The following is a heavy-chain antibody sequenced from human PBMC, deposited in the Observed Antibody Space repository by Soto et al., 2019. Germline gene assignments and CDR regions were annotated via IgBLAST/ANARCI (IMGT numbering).Heavy chain of an antibody. V-gene: IGHV2-5*01. CDR1: GFSLTTAGVA. J-gene: IGHJ4*02. Sequence: VSGPTLVNPTQTLTLTCTFSGFSLTTAGVAVGWIRQTPGGALEWLTLIYYNDDRRFSPSLKTRLTITGDTSKNQVVLSLTNVDPGDTATYFCAHSDGGYEIIYFDFWGQEIPVTV. CDR3: AHSDGGYEIIYFDF. D-gene: IGHD5-12*01. CDR2: IYYNDDR.